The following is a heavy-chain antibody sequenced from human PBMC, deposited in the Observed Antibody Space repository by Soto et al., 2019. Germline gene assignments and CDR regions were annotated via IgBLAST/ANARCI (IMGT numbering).Heavy chain of an antibody. CDR3: AKDQYYDFWSGYPISH. D-gene: IGHD3-3*01. J-gene: IGHJ4*02. Sequence: EVQLVESGGGLVQPGRSLRLSCAASGFTFDDYAMQWVRQAPGKGLEWVSGISWNSGSIGYADSVKGRFTISRDNAKNSLYLQMNSLRAEDTAWYYCAKDQYYDFWSGYPISHWGQGTLVTVSS. CDR1: GFTFDDYA. CDR2: ISWNSGSI. V-gene: IGHV3-9*01.